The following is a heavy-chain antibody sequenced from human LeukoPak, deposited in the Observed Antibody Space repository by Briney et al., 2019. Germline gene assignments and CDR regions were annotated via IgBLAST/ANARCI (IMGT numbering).Heavy chain of an antibody. Sequence: GASLKISCKGAGYTFTNSLISWLRQMPGKGLEWMGRIDPSDSYNNYSPSFQGHITISADKSISTAYLQWSSLKASDTAMYYCATYSMGTQDAFDIWGQGTMVTVSS. CDR2: IDPSDSYN. CDR1: GYTFTNSL. CDR3: ATYSMGTQDAFDI. J-gene: IGHJ3*02. V-gene: IGHV5-10-1*01. D-gene: IGHD6-13*01.